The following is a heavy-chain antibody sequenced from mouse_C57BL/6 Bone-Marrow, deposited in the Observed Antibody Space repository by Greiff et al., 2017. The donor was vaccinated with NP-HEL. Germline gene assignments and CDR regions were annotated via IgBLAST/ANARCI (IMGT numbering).Heavy chain of an antibody. V-gene: IGHV14-2*01. CDR3: ARGITTVVADFDY. Sequence: VQLKESGAELVKPGASVKLSCTASGFNIKDYYMHWVKQRTEQGLEWIGRIDPEDGETKYAPNFQGKATITADTSSNTAYLQLSSLTSEDTAVYYCARGITTVVADFDYWGQGTTLTVSS. CDR1: GFNIKDYY. J-gene: IGHJ2*01. D-gene: IGHD1-1*01. CDR2: IDPEDGET.